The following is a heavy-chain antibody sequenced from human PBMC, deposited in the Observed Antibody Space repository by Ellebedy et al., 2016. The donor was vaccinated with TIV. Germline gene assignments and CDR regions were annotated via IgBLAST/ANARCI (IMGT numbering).Heavy chain of an antibody. Sequence: SETLSLTCAVSGGSISSYYWSWIRQPPGKGLEWIGYIYYSGSTNYNPSLKSRVTISVDTSKNQFSLKLSSVTAADTAVYYCARGDLEGNPPLEYWGQGTLVTVSS. V-gene: IGHV4-59*01. D-gene: IGHD3-3*01. CDR3: ARGDLEGNPPLEY. CDR2: IYYSGST. J-gene: IGHJ4*02. CDR1: GGSISSYY.